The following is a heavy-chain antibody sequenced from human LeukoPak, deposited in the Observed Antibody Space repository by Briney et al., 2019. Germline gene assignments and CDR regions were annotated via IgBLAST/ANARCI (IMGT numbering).Heavy chain of an antibody. Sequence: SETLSLTCTVSGFSISSYYWSWPRQPPGKGLEWIGYIYYSGSTNYNPSLKSRVTISVDTSKNQFSLKLSSVTAADTAVYYCARGEDYDSSSYYDWYFDLWGRGTLVTVSS. CDR1: GFSISSYY. J-gene: IGHJ2*01. CDR2: IYYSGST. CDR3: ARGEDYDSSSYYDWYFDL. D-gene: IGHD3-22*01. V-gene: IGHV4-59*01.